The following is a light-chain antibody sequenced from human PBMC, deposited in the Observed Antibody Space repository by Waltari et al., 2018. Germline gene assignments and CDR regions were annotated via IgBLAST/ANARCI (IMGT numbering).Light chain of an antibody. V-gene: IGLV2-8*01. CDR1: SSDVGGYNH. J-gene: IGLJ2*01. Sequence: QSALTQPPSASGSPGQSVTISCAGTSSDVGGYNHVSCYQQNPGKAPKLMISEVNQRPSGVPDRFSGSKSGNTASLTVSGLQAEDEADYYCSSYADSNIVVFGGGTKLTVL. CDR3: SSYADSNIVV. CDR2: EVN.